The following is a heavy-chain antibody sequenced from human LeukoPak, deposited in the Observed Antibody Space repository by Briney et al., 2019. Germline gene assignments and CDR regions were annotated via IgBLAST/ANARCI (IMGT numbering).Heavy chain of an antibody. Sequence: GGSLRLSCAASGFTFSSYSMNWVRQAPGKGLEWVSHITASGTAMFYADSVKGRFTISRDNAKNSLYLQMNSLRDEDTAVYFCARLHSGRYYGDAFDMWGQGTMVTVSP. CDR1: GFTFSSYS. CDR3: ARLHSGRYYGDAFDM. CDR2: ITASGTAM. J-gene: IGHJ3*02. D-gene: IGHD1-26*01. V-gene: IGHV3-48*02.